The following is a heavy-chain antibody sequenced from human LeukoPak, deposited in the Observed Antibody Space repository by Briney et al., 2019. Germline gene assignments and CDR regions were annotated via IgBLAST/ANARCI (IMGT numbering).Heavy chain of an antibody. CDR1: GDSVSSNSAA. Sequence: SQTLSLTCAISGDSVSSNSAAWNWIRQSPSRGLEWLGRTYYRSKWYNDYAVSVKSRITINPDTSKNQFSLQLNSVTPEDTAVYYCAREIGDYVWGSYRYGGAFDIWGQGTMVTVSS. V-gene: IGHV6-1*01. D-gene: IGHD3-16*02. CDR3: AREIGDYVWGSYRYGGAFDI. J-gene: IGHJ3*02. CDR2: TYYRSKWYN.